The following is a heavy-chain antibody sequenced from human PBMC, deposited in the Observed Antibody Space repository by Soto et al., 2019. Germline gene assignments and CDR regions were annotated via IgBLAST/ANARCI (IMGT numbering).Heavy chain of an antibody. D-gene: IGHD6-19*01. V-gene: IGHV3-53*02. CDR2: IHSGGSA. CDR3: ARGRSDWYPLDY. CDR1: GFSVSSYY. J-gene: IGHJ4*02. Sequence: EVQLVETGGGLIQPGGSLRLSCSASGFSVSSYYMNWVRQAPGKGLEWVSVIHSGGSAFYAESMKGRFTISRDSSKNTLYLQMNSLRAEDTAVYYCARGRSDWYPLDYWGQGALVTVSS.